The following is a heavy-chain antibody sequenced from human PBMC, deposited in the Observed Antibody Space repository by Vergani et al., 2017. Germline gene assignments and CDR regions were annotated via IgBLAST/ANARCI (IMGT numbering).Heavy chain of an antibody. Sequence: EVQLVESGGGLVQPGGSLRLSCSASGFTFSSYAMHWVRQAPGKGLEYVSAISSNGGSTYYADSVKGRFTISRDNSKNTLHLQMSSLRAEDTAVYYCVKCGITLARAYFDYWGQGTLVTVSS. D-gene: IGHD3-16*01. CDR1: GFTFSSYA. CDR2: ISSNGGST. CDR3: VKCGITLARAYFDY. J-gene: IGHJ4*02. V-gene: IGHV3-64D*06.